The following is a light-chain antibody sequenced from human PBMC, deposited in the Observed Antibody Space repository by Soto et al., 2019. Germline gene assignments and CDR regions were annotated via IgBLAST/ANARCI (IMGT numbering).Light chain of an antibody. CDR2: EVT. J-gene: IGLJ3*02. CDR1: SSDVGGYNY. CDR3: SSDAASNNFYFV. V-gene: IGLV2-8*01. Sequence: QSVLTQPPSASGSPGQSVTISCTGTSSDVGGYNYVSWYKQYPGRAPKLMIYEVTKRTSGVPDRFSGSKSGNTASLTVSGLQAEDEADYYCSSDAASNNFYFVFGGGTKLTVL.